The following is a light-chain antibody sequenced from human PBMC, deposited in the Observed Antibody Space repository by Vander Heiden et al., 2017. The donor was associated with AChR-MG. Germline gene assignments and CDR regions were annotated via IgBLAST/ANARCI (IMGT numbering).Light chain of an antibody. V-gene: IGKV1-5*03. Sequence: DTQMTQSPSTLSASVGDRVAITCRASQSIGKWLAWYQQKPGEAPKVLLYKASSLQSGVPSRFSGSGSGTEFTLTISSLQPDDFATYYCQQENNSPYTFGQRTKLEIK. CDR3: QQENNSPYT. CDR2: KAS. CDR1: QSIGKW. J-gene: IGKJ2*01.